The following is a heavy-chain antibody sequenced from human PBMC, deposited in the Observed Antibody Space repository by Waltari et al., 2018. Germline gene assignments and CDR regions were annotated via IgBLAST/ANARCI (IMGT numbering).Heavy chain of an antibody. V-gene: IGHV3-23*01. D-gene: IGHD3-3*01. CDR2: ISGSGGST. CDR1: GFTFSSYA. J-gene: IGHJ4*02. CDR3: AKDSDFWSGYFRPGYFDY. Sequence: EVQLLESGGGLVQPGGSLRLSCAASGFTFSSYAMSWVRQAPGKGLEWVSAISGSGGSTYYADSVKGRFTISRDNSKNTLYLQMNSLRAEDTAVYYCAKDSDFWSGYFRPGYFDYWGQGTLVTVSS.